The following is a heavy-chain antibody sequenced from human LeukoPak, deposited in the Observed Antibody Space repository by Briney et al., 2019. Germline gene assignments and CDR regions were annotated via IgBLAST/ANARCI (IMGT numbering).Heavy chain of an antibody. CDR2: ISYDGSNK. V-gene: IGHV3-30*03. J-gene: IGHJ4*02. CDR3: ARDYYDSSGYYPWGY. Sequence: GGSLRLSCKVSGFTFSRHGMHWVRQAPGKGLEWVAVISYDGSNKYYADSVKGRFTISRDNSKNTLYLQMNSLRAEDTAVYYCARDYYDSSGYYPWGYWGQGTLVTVSS. CDR1: GFTFSRHG. D-gene: IGHD3-22*01.